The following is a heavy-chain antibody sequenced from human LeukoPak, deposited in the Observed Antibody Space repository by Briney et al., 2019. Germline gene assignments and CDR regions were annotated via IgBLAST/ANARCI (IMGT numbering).Heavy chain of an antibody. CDR3: ARERSGADDAFDI. J-gene: IGHJ3*02. CDR1: GGSISSGSYY. V-gene: IGHV4-61*02. Sequence: SESLSLTCTVSGGSISSGSYYWSWIRQPAGKGLEWIGRIYTSGSTNYNPSLKSRVTISVDMSKNQFSLKLSSVTAADTAVYYCARERSGADDAFDIWGQGTMVTVSS. CDR2: IYTSGST. D-gene: IGHD7-27*01.